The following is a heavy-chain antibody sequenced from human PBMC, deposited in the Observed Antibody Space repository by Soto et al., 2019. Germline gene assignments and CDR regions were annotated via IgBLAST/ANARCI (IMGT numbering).Heavy chain of an antibody. CDR2: ISSDGNNR. CDR3: ARQVA. J-gene: IGHJ5*02. D-gene: IGHD2-15*01. V-gene: IGHV3-30-3*01. Sequence: QVQLVESGGGVVRPGKSLRLSCAASAFTFSTYVMHWVLQAPGKGLEWVAVISSDGNNRYYADSVKGRFTISRDNSKNMLYLQMNSLRVEDTAVYYCARQVAWGQGTLVTVSS. CDR1: AFTFSTYV.